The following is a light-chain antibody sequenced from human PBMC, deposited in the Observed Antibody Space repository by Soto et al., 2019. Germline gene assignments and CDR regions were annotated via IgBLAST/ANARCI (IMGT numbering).Light chain of an antibody. CDR1: QTISSW. CDR3: QQYKSYWT. CDR2: KAS. V-gene: IGKV1-5*03. Sequence: DIHMTQSPSTLSGSVGDRVTITARASQTISSWLAWYQQKPGKAPKLLIYKASTLKSGVPSRFSGSGSGTEFTLTISSLQPDDFATYYCQQYKSYWTFGQGTKVDIK. J-gene: IGKJ1*01.